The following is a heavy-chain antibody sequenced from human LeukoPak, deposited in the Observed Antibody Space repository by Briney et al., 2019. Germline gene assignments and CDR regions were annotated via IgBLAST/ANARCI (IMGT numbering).Heavy chain of an antibody. V-gene: IGHV3-7*01. D-gene: IGHD3-3*01. CDR3: ATKGDYDFWSGYYPFDY. CDR2: IKQDGSEK. CDR1: GFTFSSYW. Sequence: GGSLRLSCAASGFTFSSYWMSWVRQAPGKGLEWVANIKQDGSEKYYVDSVKGRFTISRDNAKNSLYPQMNSLRAEDTAVYYCATKGDYDFWSGYYPFDYWGQGTLVTVSS. J-gene: IGHJ4*02.